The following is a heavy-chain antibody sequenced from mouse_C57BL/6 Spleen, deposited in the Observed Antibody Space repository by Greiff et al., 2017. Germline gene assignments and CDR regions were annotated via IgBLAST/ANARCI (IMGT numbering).Heavy chain of an antibody. CDR3: AKDIYYGNSYWYFDV. J-gene: IGHJ1*03. D-gene: IGHD2-1*01. CDR2: IYPGDGDT. V-gene: IGHV1-82*01. Sequence: QVQLQQSGPELVKPGASVKISCKASGYAFSSSWMNWVKQRPGKGLEWIGRIYPGDGDTNYNGKFKGKATLTADKSSSTAYMQLSSLTSEDSAVYFCAKDIYYGNSYWYFDVWGTGTTVTVSS. CDR1: GYAFSSSW.